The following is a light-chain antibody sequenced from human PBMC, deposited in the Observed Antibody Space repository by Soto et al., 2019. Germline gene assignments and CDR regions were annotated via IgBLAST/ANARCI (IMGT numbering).Light chain of an antibody. CDR2: EVS. Sequence: QSVLTQPASVSGSPGQSITISCTGTSTDPATYDLVSWYQQHPGKAPQLIIYEVSNRPSGVSNRFSGSKSGNTASLTISGLQAEDEADYYCSSYTSSSTLVFGGGTKVTVL. V-gene: IGLV2-14*02. CDR1: STDPATYDL. CDR3: SSYTSSSTLV. J-gene: IGLJ3*02.